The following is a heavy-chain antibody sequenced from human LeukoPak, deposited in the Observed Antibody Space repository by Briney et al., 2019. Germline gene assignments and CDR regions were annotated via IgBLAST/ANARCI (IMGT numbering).Heavy chain of an antibody. J-gene: IGHJ6*03. V-gene: IGHV4-34*01. Sequence: SETLSLTCAVYGGSFSGYFWSWIRQPPGKGLEWIGEINHSGSTNYNPSLKSRVTISVDTSKNEFSLKLSSVTAADTAVYYCARETSQKGAHYMDVWGKGTTVTISS. CDR2: INHSGST. CDR1: GGSFSGYF. CDR3: ARETSQKGAHYMDV. D-gene: IGHD3-16*01.